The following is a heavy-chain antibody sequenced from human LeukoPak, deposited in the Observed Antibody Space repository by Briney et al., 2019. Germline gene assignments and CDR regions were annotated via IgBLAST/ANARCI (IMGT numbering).Heavy chain of an antibody. D-gene: IGHD6-19*01. J-gene: IGHJ4*02. CDR2: IYSGGST. CDR3: ARGTFIAVGGTYY. CDR1: GFSVSSNY. V-gene: IGHV3-66*01. Sequence: GGSLRLSCAASGFSVSSNYMSWVRQAPGKGLEWVSVIYSGGSTYYADSVKGRFTISRDNSKNTLYLQMNSLRAEDTAVYYCARGTFIAVGGTYYWGQGTLVTVSS.